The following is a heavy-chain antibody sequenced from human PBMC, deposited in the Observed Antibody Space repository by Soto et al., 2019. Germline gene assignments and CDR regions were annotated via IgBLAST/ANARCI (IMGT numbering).Heavy chain of an antibody. CDR2: INHSGST. CDR3: ARADIVTGSSWDY. Sequence: PSETLSLTCAVYGGSFSGYYWSWIRQPPGKGLEWIGEINHSGSTNYNPSLKSRVTISVDTSKNQFSLKLSSVTAADTAVYYCARADIVTGSSWDYWGQGTLVTVSS. D-gene: IGHD3-9*01. J-gene: IGHJ4*02. V-gene: IGHV4-34*01. CDR1: GGSFSGYY.